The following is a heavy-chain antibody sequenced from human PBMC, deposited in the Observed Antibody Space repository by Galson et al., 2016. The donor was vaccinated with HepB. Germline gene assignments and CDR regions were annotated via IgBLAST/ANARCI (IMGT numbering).Heavy chain of an antibody. CDR3: ARQGFEWLPLTTVTSYFDC. Sequence: SETLSLTCTVSGDSISSGRFYWGWIRQPPGQGLEWIGSVYYSGTTYYNPSLKSRVTISVDTSKSQFSLKLSSVTAADTAVYYCARQGFEWLPLTTVTSYFDCWGQGTLVTVSS. CDR1: GDSISSGRFY. D-gene: IGHD4-17*01. CDR2: VYYSGTT. V-gene: IGHV4-39*01. J-gene: IGHJ4*02.